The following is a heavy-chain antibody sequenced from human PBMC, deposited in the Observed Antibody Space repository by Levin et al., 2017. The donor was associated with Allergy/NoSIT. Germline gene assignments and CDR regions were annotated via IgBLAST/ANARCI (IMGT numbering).Heavy chain of an antibody. Sequence: QTGGSLRLSCAASGFTFSNYDMHWVRQGTGKGLEWVSVIGPAGDTYYPGSVRGRFTISRENAKKSLYLQMNSLRAGDTAVYYCARGRAGTTNMDVWGQGTTVTVSS. CDR1: GFTFSNYD. CDR3: ARGRAGTTNMDV. V-gene: IGHV3-13*01. D-gene: IGHD1-7*01. J-gene: IGHJ6*02. CDR2: IGPAGDT.